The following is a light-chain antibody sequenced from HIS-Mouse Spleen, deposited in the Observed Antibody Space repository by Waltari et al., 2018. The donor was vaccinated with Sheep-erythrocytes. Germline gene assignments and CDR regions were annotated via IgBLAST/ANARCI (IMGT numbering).Light chain of an antibody. Sequence: ELVFTQSPATLSLSPGERATLSCRASQGVSSYLAWYQQKPGQAPRLLLYDASNLATGIPARFSGSGSGTDFTLTISSLEPEDFAVYYCQQRSNWYTFGQGTKLEIK. CDR1: QGVSSY. CDR3: QQRSNWYT. V-gene: IGKV3-11*01. J-gene: IGKJ2*01. CDR2: DAS.